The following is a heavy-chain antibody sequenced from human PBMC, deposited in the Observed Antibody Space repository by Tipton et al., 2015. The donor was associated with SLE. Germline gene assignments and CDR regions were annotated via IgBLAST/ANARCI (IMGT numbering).Heavy chain of an antibody. D-gene: IGHD3-10*01. CDR1: GFTFSSYA. CDR2: IYSGGST. Sequence: SLRLSCAASGFTFSSYAMSWVRQAPGKGLEWVSVIYSGGSTCYADSVKGRFTISRDNSKNTLYLQMNSLRAEDTAVYYCAKSSNYYGSGSHFDYWGQGTLVTVSS. CDR3: AKSSNYYGSGSHFDY. V-gene: IGHV3-23*03. J-gene: IGHJ4*02.